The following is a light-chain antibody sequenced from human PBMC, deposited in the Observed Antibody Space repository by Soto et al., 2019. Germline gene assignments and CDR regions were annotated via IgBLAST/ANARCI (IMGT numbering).Light chain of an antibody. J-gene: IGKJ3*01. Sequence: EVVLTQSPATLSLSPGERATLSCWASQSVSNSLDWYQHKPGQAPRLLIYYASNRATGVPARFSGSGSGTDFTLTISRLEPEDFAVYYCQHYDNSPPSVTFGPGTKVDIK. CDR1: QSVSNS. V-gene: IGKV3-11*01. CDR3: QHYDNSPPSVT. CDR2: YAS.